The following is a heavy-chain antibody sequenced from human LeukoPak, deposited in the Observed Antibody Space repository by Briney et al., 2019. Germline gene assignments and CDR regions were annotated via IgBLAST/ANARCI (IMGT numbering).Heavy chain of an antibody. J-gene: IGHJ3*02. CDR2: ISSSSSYI. CDR1: VFTFTSYR. CDR3: ARDFMVGATLGKWAFDI. V-gene: IGHV3-21*01. Sequence: PVRSLRPSCAVSVFTFTSYRMNWVRQAPGNGLEWVSSISSSSSYISYADSVTGRFTIPRDNAKDSLYLQMNTLRAEDTAVYYCARDFMVGATLGKWAFDIWGQGTMVTVSS. D-gene: IGHD1-26*01.